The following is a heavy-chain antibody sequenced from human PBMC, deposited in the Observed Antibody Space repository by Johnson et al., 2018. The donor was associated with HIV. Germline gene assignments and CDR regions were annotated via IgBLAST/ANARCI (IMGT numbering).Heavy chain of an antibody. J-gene: IGHJ3*02. CDR1: GFTFDDYA. CDR3: ARKVVTADDAFDI. Sequence: EVQLVESGGGVVRPGGSLRLSCAASGFTFDDYAMHWVRQAPGKGLEYVSAISSNGGSTYYANSVKGRFTISRDNSKNTLYLQMGSLRAEDMAVYYCARKVVTADDAFDIWGQGTMVTVSS. V-gene: IGHV3-64*01. D-gene: IGHD2-21*02. CDR2: ISSNGGST.